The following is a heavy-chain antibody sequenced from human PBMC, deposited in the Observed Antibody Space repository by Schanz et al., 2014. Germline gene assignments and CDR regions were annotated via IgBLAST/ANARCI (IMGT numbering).Heavy chain of an antibody. CDR2: DCISATD. V-gene: IGHV4-39*01. D-gene: IGHD2-15*01. CDR1: GDSITGVSRY. J-gene: IGHJ4*02. Sequence: QVQLQESGPGLVKPSETLSLTCSVSGDSITGVSRYWGWIRQPPGKGLEWIASDCISATDYVNESLQSGVTISIDRSKNLCSLKVPSVTAADTAVYFCARHRDEMATVSSPFDYWGQGILVTVSS. CDR3: ARHRDEMATVSSPFDY.